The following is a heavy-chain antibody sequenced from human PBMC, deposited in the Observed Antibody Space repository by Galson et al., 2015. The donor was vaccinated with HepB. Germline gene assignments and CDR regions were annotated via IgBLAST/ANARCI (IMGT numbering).Heavy chain of an antibody. J-gene: IGHJ5*01. CDR2: IYYSGSA. CDR1: GASIRSIPHY. V-gene: IGHV4-31*03. CDR3: ARLIYGSHIDS. Sequence: TLSLTCSVSGASIRSIPHYWTWLRHFPGGGLEWIGFIYYSGSAFYNPSLKSRVTMSVDESANWFSLQMTSATAADTAVYYCARLIYGSHIDSWGQGTLVSVSS. D-gene: IGHD3-10*01.